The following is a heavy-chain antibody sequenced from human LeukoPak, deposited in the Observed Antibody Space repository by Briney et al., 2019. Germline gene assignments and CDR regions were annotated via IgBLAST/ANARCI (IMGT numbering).Heavy chain of an antibody. V-gene: IGHV3-23*01. J-gene: IGHJ4*02. Sequence: GGSLKLSCAASGFTFNTYAMTWVRQAPGKGLEWVSSITGSGNYTAYTDSVKGRFTISRDNSKNTVYLQMNSLRAEDTAVYYCARRTGALCTKTSGRFDAWGQGRLATVSS. D-gene: IGHD2-8*01. CDR2: ITGSGNYT. CDR1: GFTFNTYA. CDR3: ARRTGALCTKTSGRFDA.